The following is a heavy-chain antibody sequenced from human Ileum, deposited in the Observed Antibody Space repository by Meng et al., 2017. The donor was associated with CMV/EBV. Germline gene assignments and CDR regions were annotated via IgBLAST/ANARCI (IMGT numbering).Heavy chain of an antibody. CDR1: GGSITSGNYY. V-gene: IGHV4-30-4*08. CDR2: IYYSGSP. D-gene: IGHD2-15*01. J-gene: IGHJ4*02. CDR3: VRQVVAASFDY. Sequence: QAPLQESGPGLVKPSQTLSLTCTVSGGSITSGNYYWSWIRQPPGRGLEWIGYIYYSGSPYYKPSLKSRVTISLDTSKNQFSLNLRSVTATDSAVYYCVRQVVAASFDYWGQGALVTVSS.